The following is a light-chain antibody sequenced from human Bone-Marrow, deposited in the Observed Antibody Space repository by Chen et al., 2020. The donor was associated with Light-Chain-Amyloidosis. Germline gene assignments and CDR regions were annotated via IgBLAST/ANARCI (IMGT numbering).Light chain of an antibody. CDR2: YKSDSDR. CDR1: SGINVGAYR. J-gene: IGLJ3*02. V-gene: IGLV5-45*02. Sequence: QAVLTQPSSLSASPGASASLTCTLRSGINVGAYRLYWFQQKPGSPPQYLLRYKSDSDRKQGSGVRSRFSGSTVASANSGILLLSGLQSADDADDYCLIWHSGAWVFGGGTKLSVL. CDR3: LIWHSGAWV.